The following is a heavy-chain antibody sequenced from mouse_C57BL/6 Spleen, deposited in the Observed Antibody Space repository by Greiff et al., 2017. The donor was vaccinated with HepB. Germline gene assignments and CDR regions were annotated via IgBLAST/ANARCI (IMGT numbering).Heavy chain of an antibody. V-gene: IGHV1-61*01. J-gene: IGHJ2*01. Sequence: QVQLKQPGAELVRPGSSVKLSCKASGYTFTSYWMDWVKQRPGQGLEWIGNIYPSDSETHYNQKFKDKATLTVDKSSSTAYMQLRSLTSEDSAVYYCARGYYVTFDYWGQGTTLTVSS. D-gene: IGHD2-3*01. CDR3: ARGYYVTFDY. CDR2: IYPSDSET. CDR1: GYTFTSYW.